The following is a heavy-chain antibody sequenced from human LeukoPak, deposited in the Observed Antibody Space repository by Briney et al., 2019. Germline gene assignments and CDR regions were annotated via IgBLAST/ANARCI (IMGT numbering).Heavy chain of an antibody. J-gene: IGHJ4*02. D-gene: IGHD3-22*01. Sequence: GGSLRLSCAASGFTFSSYSMNWVRQAPGKGLEWVSSISSSSSYTYYADSVKGRFTISRDNAKNSLYLQMNSLRAEDTAVYYCARDHDYYDSSGNFDYWGQGTLVTVSS. CDR3: ARDHDYYDSSGNFDY. CDR1: GFTFSSYS. CDR2: ISSSSSYT. V-gene: IGHV3-21*01.